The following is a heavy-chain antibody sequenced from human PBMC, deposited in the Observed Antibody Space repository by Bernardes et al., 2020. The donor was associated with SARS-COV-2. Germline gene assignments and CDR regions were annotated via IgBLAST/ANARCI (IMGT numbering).Heavy chain of an antibody. D-gene: IGHD1-26*01. CDR3: ARGRRELLGYFDY. CDR2: INHSGST. V-gene: IGHV4-34*01. Sequence: ETLSLTCAVYGGSFSGYYWSWIRQPPGKGLEWIGEINHSGSTNYNPSLKSRVTISVDTSKNQFSLKLSSVTAADTAVYYCARGRRELLGYFDYWGQGTLGTVSS. CDR1: GGSFSGYY. J-gene: IGHJ4*02.